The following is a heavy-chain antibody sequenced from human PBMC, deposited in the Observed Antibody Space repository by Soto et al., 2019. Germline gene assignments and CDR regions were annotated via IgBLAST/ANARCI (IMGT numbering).Heavy chain of an antibody. CDR1: GDSVSSNSAA. J-gene: IGHJ4*02. CDR3: AGDNSSWPYFYY. D-gene: IGHD6-13*01. CDR2: TYYRSMWFY. Sequence: SQTLSLTCAISGDSVSSNSAAWSWVRQSPSRGLEWLGRTYYRSMWFYDYAGSVKGRITINPDTSKNQFSLQLNSVTPDDTAVYYCAGDNSSWPYFYYWGQGNLVTVSS. V-gene: IGHV6-1*01.